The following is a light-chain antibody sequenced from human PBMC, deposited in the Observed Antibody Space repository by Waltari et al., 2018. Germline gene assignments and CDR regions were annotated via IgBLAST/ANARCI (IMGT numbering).Light chain of an antibody. CDR2: KAS. CDR1: QRISNW. V-gene: IGKV1-5*03. J-gene: IGKJ2*01. CDR3: QQCNSYPYT. Sequence: DIQMTQSPSTLSASVGDRITITCRASQRISNWLAWYQQKPGKAPNLLIYKASSLETGFSSRLSGSGSGTECTLTISSLQPDDFATYYCQQCNSYPYTFGQGTKLEIK.